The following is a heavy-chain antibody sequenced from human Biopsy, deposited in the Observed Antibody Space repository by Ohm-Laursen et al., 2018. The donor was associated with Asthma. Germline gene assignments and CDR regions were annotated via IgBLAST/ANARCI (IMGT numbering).Heavy chain of an antibody. CDR1: GGSISSGGYY. Sequence: SQTLSLTWTVSGGSISSGGYYWSWIRQHPGKGLEWIGYIYYSGSTYYNPSLKSRVTISVDTSKNQFSLKLSSVTAADTAVYYCARFRSDQTGYGDYYYYGMDVWGQGTTVTVSS. V-gene: IGHV4-31*02. CDR2: IYYSGST. CDR3: ARFRSDQTGYGDYYYYGMDV. D-gene: IGHD4-17*01. J-gene: IGHJ6*02.